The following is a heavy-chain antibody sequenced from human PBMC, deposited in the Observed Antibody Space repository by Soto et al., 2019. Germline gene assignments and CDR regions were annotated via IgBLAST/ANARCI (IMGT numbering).Heavy chain of an antibody. Sequence: PGGSLRLSCAASGFSFSVYALHWVRQAPGKGLEWVALISYDGRNKYYADSVQGRFTISRDNSKNTLYLQMNSRRSEDTAVYYCAREPLSHGDHFYLDYWGQGALVTVSS. D-gene: IGHD4-17*01. CDR3: AREPLSHGDHFYLDY. V-gene: IGHV3-30*04. CDR1: GFSFSVYA. J-gene: IGHJ4*02. CDR2: ISYDGRNK.